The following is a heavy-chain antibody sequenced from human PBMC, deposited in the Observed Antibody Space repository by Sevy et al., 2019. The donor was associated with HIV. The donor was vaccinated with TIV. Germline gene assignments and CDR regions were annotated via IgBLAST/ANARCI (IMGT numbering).Heavy chain of an antibody. CDR3: ARDTSGGYYDSSGYNFDY. J-gene: IGHJ4*02. D-gene: IGHD3-22*01. CDR2: ISSSSSTI. V-gene: IGHV3-48*02. CDR1: GFTFSSYS. Sequence: GGSLRLSCAASGFTFSSYSVNWVRQAPGKGLEWVSYISSSSSTIYYADSVKGRFTISRDNAKNSLYLQMNSLRDEDTAVYYCARDTSGGYYDSSGYNFDYWGQGTLVTVSS.